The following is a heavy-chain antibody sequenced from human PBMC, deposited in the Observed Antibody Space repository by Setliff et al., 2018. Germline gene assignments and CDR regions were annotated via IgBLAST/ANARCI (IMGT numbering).Heavy chain of an antibody. CDR1: GFSINSGTHF. V-gene: IGHV4-39*01. J-gene: IGHJ4*02. D-gene: IGHD1-1*01. CDR3: ARTGTYRYFDS. CDR2: IHYSGNT. Sequence: SETLSLTCTVSGFSINSGTHFWGWIRQPPGKGLEWIGRIHYSGNTYYNASLKSRVIIPVDTAQNQFSLSLSSVTAADTAVYYCARTGTYRYFDSWGQGTRVTVSS.